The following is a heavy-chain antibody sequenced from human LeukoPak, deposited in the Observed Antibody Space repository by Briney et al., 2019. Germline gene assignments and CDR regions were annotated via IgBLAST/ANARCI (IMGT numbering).Heavy chain of an antibody. D-gene: IGHD4-17*01. Sequence: ASVKVSCKASGYTFIGYYMHWVRQAPGQGLEWMAWINPNSGGTNYAQKFQGRVTMTRDTSISTAYMNLSRLRSDDTAVYYCARAYYGDYYYGMDVWGQGTTVTVSS. J-gene: IGHJ6*02. CDR1: GYTFIGYY. CDR2: INPNSGGT. CDR3: ARAYYGDYYYGMDV. V-gene: IGHV1-2*02.